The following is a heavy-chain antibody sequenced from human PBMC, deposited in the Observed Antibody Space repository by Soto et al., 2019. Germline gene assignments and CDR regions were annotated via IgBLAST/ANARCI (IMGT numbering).Heavy chain of an antibody. CDR3: AHKGPEDWPLLY. J-gene: IGHJ4*02. D-gene: IGHD3-9*01. Sequence: QITLKESGPTLVRPTQTLTLTCAFSGFSLSTSGVGVGWIRQPPGKALEWLAVIYWDDSKHYSPSLRSRLTITKDTSKNQVVLTMTNMDSMATGTYYCAHKGPEDWPLLYWGQGTLVTVSS. CDR2: IYWDDSK. V-gene: IGHV2-5*02. CDR1: GFSLSTSGVG.